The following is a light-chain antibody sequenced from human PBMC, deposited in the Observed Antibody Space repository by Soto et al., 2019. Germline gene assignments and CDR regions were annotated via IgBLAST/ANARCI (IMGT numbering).Light chain of an antibody. Sequence: DIQMTQSPPSLSASVGDRVTITCQASHDIGNSLNWYQDKPGQAPKLVIYDAYNLETGVPSTFSGKGYGTDFTFTISSLRPEDIATYYCQKSDHLPLFGPGTRVDMK. V-gene: IGKV1-33*01. CDR1: HDIGNS. CDR3: QKSDHLPL. J-gene: IGKJ3*01. CDR2: DAY.